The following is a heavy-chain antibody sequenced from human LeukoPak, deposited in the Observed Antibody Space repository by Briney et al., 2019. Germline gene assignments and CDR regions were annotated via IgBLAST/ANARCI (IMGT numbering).Heavy chain of an antibody. Sequence: GGSLRLSCAASGFTFKNYGMNWVRQAPGKGLEWVSSISSGSSYIDYADSLQGRFTISKDNGKNSLYLQMNSLRAEDTAVYCCARSKGGAQREYGMDVWGQGTTVTVSS. V-gene: IGHV3-21*06. CDR1: GFTFKNYG. CDR3: ARSKGGAQREYGMDV. J-gene: IGHJ6*02. D-gene: IGHD1-1*01. CDR2: ISSGSSYI.